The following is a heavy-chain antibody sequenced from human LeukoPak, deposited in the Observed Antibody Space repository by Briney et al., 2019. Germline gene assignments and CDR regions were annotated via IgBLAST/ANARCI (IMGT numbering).Heavy chain of an antibody. CDR3: AKGGSCSSTSCYYFHD. J-gene: IGHJ4*02. CDR2: ISWDGGTT. D-gene: IGHD2-2*01. V-gene: IGHV3-43D*03. Sequence: QPGGSLRLSCAASGFTFDDYDMHWVRRAPGKGLEWVSFISWDGGTTYYVDSVKGRFTISRDNSKNSLYLQMNSLRGDDTALYYCAKGGSCSSTSCYYFHDWGQGALVTVSS. CDR1: GFTFDDYD.